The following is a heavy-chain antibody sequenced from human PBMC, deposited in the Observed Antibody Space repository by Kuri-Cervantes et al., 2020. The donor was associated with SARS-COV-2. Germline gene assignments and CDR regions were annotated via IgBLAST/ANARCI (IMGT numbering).Heavy chain of an antibody. CDR1: GFTFSSYA. D-gene: IGHD2-2*02. J-gene: IGHJ6*02. Sequence: GESLKISCAASGFTFSSYAMGWVRQAPGKGLELVSANNGSGGSTYYADSVNGRFTITRDNSKNTLYLQMNSLRAEDTAVYYCAKGEYLLLYGGISGYYYGMDVWGQGTTVTVSS. CDR3: AKGEYLLLYGGISGYYYGMDV. V-gene: IGHV3-23*01. CDR2: NNGSGGST.